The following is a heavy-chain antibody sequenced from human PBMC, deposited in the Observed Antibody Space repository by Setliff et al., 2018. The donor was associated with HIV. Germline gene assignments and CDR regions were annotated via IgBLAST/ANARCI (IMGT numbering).Heavy chain of an antibody. CDR2: LHYSGTT. V-gene: IGHV4-39*07. CDR3: GRLFRGSSNKEKTDS. D-gene: IGHD2-2*01. Sequence: SETLSLTCNVSRGSISRSSHYWGWIRQSPGKGLEWIGSLHYSGTTNYNPSLKSRVSISVDTSKNRFSLKLSPVTAADTAVYYCGRLFRGSSNKEKTDSWGQGMLVTVSS. J-gene: IGHJ4*02. CDR1: RGSISRSSHY.